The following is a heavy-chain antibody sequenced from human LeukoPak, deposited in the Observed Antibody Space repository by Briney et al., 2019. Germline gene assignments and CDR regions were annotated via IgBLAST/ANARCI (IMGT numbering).Heavy chain of an antibody. CDR3: ASPAPCYDSSGYNYSLYRY. Sequence: EASVKVSCKASGYTFTGYYMHWVRQAPGQGLEWMGRINPNSGGTNYAQKFQGRVTMTRDTSISTAYMELSRLRSDDTAVYYCASPAPCYDSSGYNYSLYRYGGQETLVTVSS. V-gene: IGHV1-2*06. D-gene: IGHD3-22*01. J-gene: IGHJ4*02. CDR2: INPNSGGT. CDR1: GYTFTGYY.